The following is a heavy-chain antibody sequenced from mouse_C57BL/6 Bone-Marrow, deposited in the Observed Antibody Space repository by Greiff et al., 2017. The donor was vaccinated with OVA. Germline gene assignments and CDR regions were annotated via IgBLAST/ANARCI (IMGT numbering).Heavy chain of an antibody. CDR3: ANGLRPWYFDV. Sequence: VKLMESGPGLVQPSQSLSITCTVSGFSLTSYGVHWVRQSPGKGLEWLGVIWRGGSTDYNAAFMSRLSITKDNSKSQVFFKMNSLQADDTAIYYCANGLRPWYFDVWGTGTTVTVSS. D-gene: IGHD2-4*01. CDR1: GFSLTSYG. J-gene: IGHJ1*03. CDR2: IWRGGST. V-gene: IGHV2-5*01.